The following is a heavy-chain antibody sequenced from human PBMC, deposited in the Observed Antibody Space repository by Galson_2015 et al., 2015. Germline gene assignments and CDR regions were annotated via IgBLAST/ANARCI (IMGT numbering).Heavy chain of an antibody. CDR3: AGYYGSGSYDY. V-gene: IGHV1-3*01. J-gene: IGHJ4*02. D-gene: IGHD3-10*01. CDR2: INAGNGNT. Sequence: SVKVSCKASGYTFTSYDMHWVRQAPGQRLEWMGWINAGNGNTKYSQKFQGRVTITRDTSASTAYMELTNLRSEDTAVYYCAGYYGSGSYDYWGQGTLVTVSS. CDR1: GYTFTSYD.